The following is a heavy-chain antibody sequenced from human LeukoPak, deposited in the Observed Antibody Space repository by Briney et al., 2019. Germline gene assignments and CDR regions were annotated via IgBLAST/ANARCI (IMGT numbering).Heavy chain of an antibody. D-gene: IGHD1-7*01. CDR1: GFTFGNYA. V-gene: IGHV3-64*01. CDR3: VRVGNYREFDY. Sequence: PGGSLRLSCAASGFTFGNYALHWVRQPPGKGLEYVSSISSNGDATFYANSVKGRFTIYRDNSKDTLYLQMGSVRDEDMAVYYCVRVGNYREFDYWGQGTLVTVSS. CDR2: ISSNGDAT. J-gene: IGHJ4*02.